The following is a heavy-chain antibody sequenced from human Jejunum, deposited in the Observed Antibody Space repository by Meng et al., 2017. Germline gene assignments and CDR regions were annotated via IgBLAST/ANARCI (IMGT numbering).Heavy chain of an antibody. J-gene: IGHJ4*02. Sequence: VQLVGSWGGLVKAGGSLLLSWSASGFTLSDYYMSWIRQAPGKGLEWVSYISSSGSTIYYADSVKGRFTIARDNAENSVSLKMNSLRAEDTAVYYCAREFHEYVWATYRYYYFDYWGQGSLVTVSS. V-gene: IGHV3-11*01. CDR2: ISSSGSTI. CDR3: AREFHEYVWATYRYYYFDY. CDR1: GFTLSDYY. D-gene: IGHD3-16*02.